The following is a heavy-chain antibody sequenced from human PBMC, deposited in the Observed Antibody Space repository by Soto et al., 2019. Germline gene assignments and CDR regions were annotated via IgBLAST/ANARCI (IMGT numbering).Heavy chain of an antibody. V-gene: IGHV1-69*01. CDR2: IIPISGTA. Sequence: QVQLVQSGAEVKKTGSSVKVSCKASGGTFSSYAISWVRQAPGQGIEWMGGIIPISGTANYAQKFQGRVTITADESTSTAYMELSSLRSEDTAVYYCARSQGSSTSLEIYYYYYYGMDVWGQGTTVTVSS. J-gene: IGHJ6*02. CDR1: GGTFSSYA. D-gene: IGHD2-2*01. CDR3: ARSQGSSTSLEIYYYYYYGMDV.